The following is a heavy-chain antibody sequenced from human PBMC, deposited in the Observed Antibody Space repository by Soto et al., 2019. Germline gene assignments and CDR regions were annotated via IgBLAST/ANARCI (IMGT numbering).Heavy chain of an antibody. Sequence: QVQLVQSGSEVTKPGSSVKVSCKASGGTFSNSALTWVRHAPGLGLEYMGHIIPVFGPATYPQNFQGRVTISADESSTTAYMELTNLITEDTAMYYCTRGPGVGRRDYWGQGTLVTVSS. CDR1: GGTFSNSA. CDR3: TRGPGVGRRDY. V-gene: IGHV1-69*01. J-gene: IGHJ4*02. CDR2: IIPVFGPA. D-gene: IGHD3-10*01.